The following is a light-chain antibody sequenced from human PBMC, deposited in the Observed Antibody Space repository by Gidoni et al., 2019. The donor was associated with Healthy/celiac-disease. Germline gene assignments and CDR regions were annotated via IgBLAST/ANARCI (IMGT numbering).Light chain of an antibody. V-gene: IGKV4-1*01. CDR2: WAS. CDR1: QSVLYSSNNKNY. J-gene: IGKJ1*01. Sequence: DIVMTQSPDSLAGSLGERATINCKSSQSVLYSSNNKNYLAWYQQKPGQPPKLLIYWASTRESGVPDRFSGSGSGTDFTLTISSLQAEDVAVYYCQQYYSTPPRTFXQXTKVEIK. CDR3: QQYYSTPPRT.